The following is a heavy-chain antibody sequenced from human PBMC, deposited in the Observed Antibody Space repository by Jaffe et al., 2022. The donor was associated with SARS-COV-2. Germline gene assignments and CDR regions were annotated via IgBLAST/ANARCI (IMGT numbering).Heavy chain of an antibody. CDR3: ASLLWSHYYYMDV. D-gene: IGHD3-10*01. CDR1: GFTFSSYS. V-gene: IGHV3-21*01. J-gene: IGHJ6*03. CDR2: ISSSSSYI. Sequence: EVQLVESGGGLVKPGGSLRLSCAASGFTFSSYSMNWVRQAPGKGLEWVSSISSSSSYIYYADSVKGRFTISRDNAKNSLYLQMNSLRAEDTAVYYCASLLWSHYYYMDVWGKGTTVTVSS.